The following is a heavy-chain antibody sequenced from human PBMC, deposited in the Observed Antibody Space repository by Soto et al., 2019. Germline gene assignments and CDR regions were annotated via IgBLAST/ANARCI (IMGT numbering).Heavy chain of an antibody. V-gene: IGHV3-30-3*01. CDR3: ARGNRITGTTGY. CDR1: GFTFSSYA. D-gene: IGHD1-7*01. CDR2: ISYDGSNK. J-gene: IGHJ4*02. Sequence: PGGSLRLSCAASGFTFSSYAMHWVRQAPGKGLEWVAVISYDGSNKYYADSVKGRFTISRDNSKNTLYLQMNSLRAEDTAVYYCARGNRITGTTGYWGQGTLVTVSS.